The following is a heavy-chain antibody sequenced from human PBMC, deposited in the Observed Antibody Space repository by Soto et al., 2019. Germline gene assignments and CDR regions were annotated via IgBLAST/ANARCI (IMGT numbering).Heavy chain of an antibody. CDR3: ARLVGATTSGFDY. V-gene: IGHV5-51*01. D-gene: IGHD1-26*01. Sequence: GESLKSSCTASGYSFITDWIGLVLPMPGKGLEWSGVIYPGDSDSRYSPSFQGLVTISADKSVSTAYLQWSSLRASDTAMYYCARLVGATTSGFDYWGQGTLVTVSS. CDR2: IYPGDSDS. J-gene: IGHJ4*02. CDR1: GYSFITDW.